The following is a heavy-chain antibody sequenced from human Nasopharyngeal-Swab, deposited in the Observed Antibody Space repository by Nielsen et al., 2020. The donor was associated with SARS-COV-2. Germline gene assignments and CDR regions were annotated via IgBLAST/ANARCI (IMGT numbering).Heavy chain of an antibody. J-gene: IGHJ1*01. D-gene: IGHD2-2*01. V-gene: IGHV3-53*01. Sequence: GGSLRLSCAVSGFIVSSTYMSWVRQAPGKGLEWVSVTEIGGITHYADSVKGRFTISRDSSTNTLYLQMNSLRVEDTAVYYCARDLGGGYCTTTNCLGSWGQGTLVTVSS. CDR3: ARDLGGGYCTTTNCLGS. CDR1: GFIVSSTY. CDR2: TEIGGIT.